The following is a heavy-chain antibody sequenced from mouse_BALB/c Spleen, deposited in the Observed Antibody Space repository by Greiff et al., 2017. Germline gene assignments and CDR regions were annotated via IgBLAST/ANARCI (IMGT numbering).Heavy chain of an antibody. CDR3: ASLGLYDSWFAY. Sequence: DVKLVESGGGLVQPGGSLKLSCAASGFTFSSYTMSWVRQTPEKRLEWVAYISNGGGSTYYPDTVKGRFTISRDNAKNTLYLQMSSLKSEDTAMYYCASLGLYDSWFAYWGQGTLVTVSA. V-gene: IGHV5-12-2*01. CDR1: GFTFSSYT. J-gene: IGHJ3*01. CDR2: ISNGGGST. D-gene: IGHD2-4*01.